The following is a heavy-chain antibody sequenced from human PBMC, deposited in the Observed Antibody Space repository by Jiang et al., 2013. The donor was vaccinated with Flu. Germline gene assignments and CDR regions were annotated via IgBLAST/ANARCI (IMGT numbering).Heavy chain of an antibody. V-gene: IGHV3-30*02. CDR1: FSSYG. CDR3: AKGGPTGTLYKYYYYGMDV. D-gene: IGHD1-1*01. CDR2: IRYDGSNK. Sequence: FSSYGMHWVRQAPGKGLEWVAFIRYDGSNKYYADSVKGRFTISRDNSKNTLYLQMNSLRAEDTAVYYCAKGGPTGTLYKYYYYGMDVWGQGTTVTVSS. J-gene: IGHJ6*02.